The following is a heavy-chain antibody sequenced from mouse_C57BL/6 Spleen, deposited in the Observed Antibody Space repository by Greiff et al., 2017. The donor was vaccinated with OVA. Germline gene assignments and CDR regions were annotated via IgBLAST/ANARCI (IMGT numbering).Heavy chain of an antibody. V-gene: IGHV1-69*01. Sequence: QVQLQQPGAELVMPGASVKLSCKASGYTFTSYWMHWVKQRPGQGLEWIGEIDPSDSYTNYNQKFKGKSTLTVDKSSSTAYMQLSSLTSEDSAVYYCARGSPRYFDVWGTGTTVTVSS. CDR3: ARGSPRYFDV. CDR2: IDPSDSYT. CDR1: GYTFTSYW. J-gene: IGHJ1*03.